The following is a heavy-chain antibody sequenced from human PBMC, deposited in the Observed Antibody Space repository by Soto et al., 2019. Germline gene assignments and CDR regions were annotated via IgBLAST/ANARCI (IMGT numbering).Heavy chain of an antibody. J-gene: IGHJ2*01. D-gene: IGHD2-2*01. Sequence: GGSLRLSCAASGFTFNNYGMHWVRQAPGKGLEWVAVIWYDGTYKYYADSVKGRFTISRDNSKNTLYLQVNSLRAEDTAVYYCARASFSHCIYTSCHLAWYIVLWCRGTLVTGFS. CDR3: ARASFSHCIYTSCHLAWYIVL. CDR2: IWYDGTYK. CDR1: GFTFNNYG. V-gene: IGHV3-33*01.